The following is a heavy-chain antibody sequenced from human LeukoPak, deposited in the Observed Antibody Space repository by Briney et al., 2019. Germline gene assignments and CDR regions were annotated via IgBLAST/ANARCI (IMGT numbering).Heavy chain of an antibody. CDR2: IYYSGST. CDR1: GGSISSYY. CDR3: ARRSSAATVTNYYYGMDV. J-gene: IGHJ6*02. D-gene: IGHD4-11*01. Sequence: PSETLSLTCTVSGGSISSYYWGWIRQPPGKGLEWIGYIYYSGSTNYNPSLKSRVTISVDTSKNQFSLKLSSVTAADTAVYYCARRSSAATVTNYYYGMDVWGQGTTDTVSS. V-gene: IGHV4-59*01.